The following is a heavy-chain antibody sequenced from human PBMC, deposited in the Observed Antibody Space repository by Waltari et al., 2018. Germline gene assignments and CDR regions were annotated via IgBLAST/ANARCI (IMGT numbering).Heavy chain of an antibody. V-gene: IGHV4-34*01. CDR1: GGSFSGYY. Sequence: QVQLQQWGAGLLKPSETLSLACAVYGGSFSGYYWSWIRQPPGKGLEWIGEINHTGRTNYNPSRKSRVTISVDTSKNQFSLKLSSVTAADTAVYYCARKKSFKVGATGFDPWGQGTLVTVSS. J-gene: IGHJ5*02. D-gene: IGHD1-26*01. CDR3: ARKKSFKVGATGFDP. CDR2: INHTGRT.